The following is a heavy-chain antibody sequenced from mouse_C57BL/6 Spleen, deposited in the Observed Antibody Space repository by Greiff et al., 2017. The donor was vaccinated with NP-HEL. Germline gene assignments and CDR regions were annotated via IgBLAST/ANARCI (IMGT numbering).Heavy chain of an antibody. D-gene: IGHD1-1*01. J-gene: IGHJ1*03. CDR2: IYPRDGST. CDR3: ARRYYGSSHGYFDV. V-gene: IGHV1-85*01. Sequence: QVQLKESGPELVKPGASVKLSCKASGYTFTSYDINWVKQRPGQGLEWIGWIYPRDGSTKYNEKFKGKATLTVDTSSSTAYMELHSLTSEDSAVYFCARRYYGSSHGYFDVWGTGTTVTVSS. CDR1: GYTFTSYD.